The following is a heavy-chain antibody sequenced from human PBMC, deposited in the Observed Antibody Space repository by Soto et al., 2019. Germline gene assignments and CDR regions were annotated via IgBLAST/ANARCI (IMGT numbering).Heavy chain of an antibody. CDR3: ARFAKEENPKRESWYASDI. CDR1: GGYISSGYF. J-gene: IGHJ4*02. V-gene: IGHV4-31*03. Sequence: SETLSLTCTVSGGYISSGYFWSWTRQRPGKGLEWIGNIYYSGGTYSNPSLESRVVMSVDTSKNEFTLKVNSVTAADTAMYYCARFAKEENPKRESWYASDIWGQGSLVTVSS. D-gene: IGHD6-13*01. CDR2: IYYSGGT.